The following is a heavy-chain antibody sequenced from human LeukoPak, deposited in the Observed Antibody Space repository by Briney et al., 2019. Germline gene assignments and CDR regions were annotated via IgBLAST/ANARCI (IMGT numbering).Heavy chain of an antibody. J-gene: IGHJ4*02. V-gene: IGHV3-48*03. Sequence: PGGSLRLSCAASGFTFSSYEMNWVRQAPGKGLEWVSYISSSGSTIYYADSVKGRFTISRDNSKNTLYLQMNSLRAEDTAVYYCARDLIQLWLLHYWGQGTLVTVSS. D-gene: IGHD5-18*01. CDR1: GFTFSSYE. CDR2: ISSSGSTI. CDR3: ARDLIQLWLLHY.